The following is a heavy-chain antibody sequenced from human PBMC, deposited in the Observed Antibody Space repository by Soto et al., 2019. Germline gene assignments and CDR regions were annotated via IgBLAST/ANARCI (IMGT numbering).Heavy chain of an antibody. D-gene: IGHD2-15*01. CDR2: INQDGSEN. CDR1: GFSLSSYW. CDR3: VRDLGRGCNGGTCNSA. V-gene: IGHV3-7*01. Sequence: EVQLVESGGDLVQPGGSLRLSCAASGFSLSSYWMSWVRQAPGKGLEWVANINQDGSENFYVDSVKGRFTIFRDNAKNALYLKMNSLRAEDTGVYYCVRDLGRGCNGGTCNSAWGQGTLVTVSS. J-gene: IGHJ5*02.